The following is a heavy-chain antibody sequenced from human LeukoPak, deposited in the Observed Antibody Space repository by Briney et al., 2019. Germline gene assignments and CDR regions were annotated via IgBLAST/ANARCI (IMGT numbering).Heavy chain of an antibody. D-gene: IGHD1-26*01. CDR2: ISPDSKVI. CDR1: GFSFSIDG. V-gene: IGHV3-21*01. Sequence: GGSLRLSCAGCGFSFSIDGMNWVRQAPGKGLKWVASISPDSKVIPQAHSAKGRCTISGDNAKNSLYLQMESLRVEDTAVYYCANFQTVGVKPFEHWGQRTLVTVSS. CDR3: ANFQTVGVKPFEH. J-gene: IGHJ5*02.